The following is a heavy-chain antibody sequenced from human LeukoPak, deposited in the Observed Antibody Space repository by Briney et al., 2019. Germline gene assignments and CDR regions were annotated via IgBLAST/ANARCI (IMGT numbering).Heavy chain of an antibody. CDR2: INHDGIEK. CDR3: AREGREGYNYAALDF. CDR1: GFSFGSYR. V-gene: IGHV3-7*05. J-gene: IGHJ3*01. Sequence: GGSLRLSCVASGFSFGSYRMAWVRQAPGKGLEWVANINHDGIEKYHVDSVKGRFTISRDNTKNSLYLHMSRLRVEETDGYYCAREGREGYNYAALDFWGQGILGTVSS. D-gene: IGHD5-24*01.